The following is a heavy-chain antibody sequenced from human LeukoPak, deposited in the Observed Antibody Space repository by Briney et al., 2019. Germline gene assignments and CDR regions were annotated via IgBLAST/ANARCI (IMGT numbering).Heavy chain of an antibody. CDR3: ARRAGAYSHPYDY. CDR1: GFSFSSYE. D-gene: IGHD4/OR15-4a*01. V-gene: IGHV3-53*01. CDR2: IYSDNT. J-gene: IGHJ4*02. Sequence: GGSLRLSCAASGFSFSSYEMNWVRQAPGKGLEWVSFIYSDNTHYSDSVKGRFTISRDNSKNTLYLQMNSLRAVDTAVYYCARRAGAYSHPYDYWGQGTLVTVSS.